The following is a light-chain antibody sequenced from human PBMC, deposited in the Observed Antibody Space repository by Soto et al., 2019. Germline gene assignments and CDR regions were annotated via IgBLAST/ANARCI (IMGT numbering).Light chain of an antibody. V-gene: IGKV3-20*01. CDR1: QSVSSSY. Sequence: EIVLTQSPGTLSLSPGERATLSCRASQSVSSSYLAWYQQKPGQAPRPLIYGASSRAIGIPDRFSGSGSVTDVTLTISRLEPEDFAESYCQPYGRSPWPFGQGTKVEIK. CDR3: QPYGRSPWP. J-gene: IGKJ1*01. CDR2: GAS.